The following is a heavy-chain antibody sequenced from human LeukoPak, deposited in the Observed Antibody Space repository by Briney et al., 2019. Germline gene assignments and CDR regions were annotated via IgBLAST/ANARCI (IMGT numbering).Heavy chain of an antibody. CDR3: AKDQAGSAGAIDY. CDR1: GFTFSSYS. V-gene: IGHV3-21*01. Sequence: GGSLRLSCAASGFTFSSYSMNWVRQAPGKGLEWVSSISSSSSYIYYADSVKGRFTISRDNAKNSLYLQMNSLRAEDTAVYYCAKDQAGSAGAIDYWGQGTLVTVSS. CDR2: ISSSSSYI. J-gene: IGHJ4*02. D-gene: IGHD1-26*01.